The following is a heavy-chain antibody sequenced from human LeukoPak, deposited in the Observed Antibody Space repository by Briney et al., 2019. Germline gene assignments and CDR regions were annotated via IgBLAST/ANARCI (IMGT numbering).Heavy chain of an antibody. CDR2: ISAYNGNT. V-gene: IGHV1-18*01. CDR1: GYIFTSYG. CDR3: ARGPVEPNYYYYGMDV. Sequence: ASVKVSCKASGYIFTSYGISWVRQAPGQGLEWMGWISAYNGNTNYAQKLQGRVIMTTDTSTSTAYMELRSLRSDDTAVYYCARGPVEPNYYYYGMDVWGQGTTVTVSS. J-gene: IGHJ6*02.